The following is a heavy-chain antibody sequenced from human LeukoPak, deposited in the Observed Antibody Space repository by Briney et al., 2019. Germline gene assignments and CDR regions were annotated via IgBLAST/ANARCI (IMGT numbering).Heavy chain of an antibody. J-gene: IGHJ4*02. V-gene: IGHV1-69*13. D-gene: IGHD3-22*01. CDR2: IIPIFGTA. CDR3: ARDNTHYYDSSGYYGY. Sequence: VASVKVSCKASGGTFSSYAISWVRQAPGQGLEWMGGIIPIFGTANYAQKFQGRVTITADESTSTAYMELSSLRSEDTAVYYCARDNTHYYDSSGYYGYWGQGTLVTVSS. CDR1: GGTFSSYA.